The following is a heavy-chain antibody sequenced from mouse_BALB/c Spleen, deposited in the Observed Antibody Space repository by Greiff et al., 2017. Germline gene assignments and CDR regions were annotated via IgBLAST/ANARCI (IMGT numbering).Heavy chain of an antibody. Sequence: DVKLVESGGGLVQPGGSLKLSCAASGFTFSSYTMSWVRQTPEKRLEWVAYISNGGGSTYYPDTVKGRFTISRDNAKNTLYLQMSSLKSEDTAMYYCARNYYGSPAWFAYWGQGTLVTVSA. CDR2: ISNGGGST. J-gene: IGHJ3*01. D-gene: IGHD1-1*01. CDR1: GFTFSSYT. V-gene: IGHV5-12-2*01. CDR3: ARNYYGSPAWFAY.